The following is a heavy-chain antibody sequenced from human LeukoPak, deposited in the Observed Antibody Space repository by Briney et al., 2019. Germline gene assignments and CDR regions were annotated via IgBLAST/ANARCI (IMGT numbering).Heavy chain of an antibody. V-gene: IGHV3-49*03. D-gene: IGHD4-17*01. CDR3: TRDKEYGDPPRTLVH. CDR2: IRSKAYGGTT. J-gene: IGHJ4*02. Sequence: SLRLSCAASGFTFSIYAMSWFRQAPGKGLEWVGFIRSKAYGGTTEYAASVKGRLTISRDDSKSIAYLQMNSLKTEDTAMYYCTRDKEYGDPPRTLVHWGQGTLVTVSS. CDR1: GFTFSIYA.